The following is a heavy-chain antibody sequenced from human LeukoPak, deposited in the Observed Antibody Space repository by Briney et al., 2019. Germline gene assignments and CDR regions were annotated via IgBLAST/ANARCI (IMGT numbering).Heavy chain of an antibody. CDR1: GGSVSSGSYY. CDR3: AKTGVSAVGTFYFDS. D-gene: IGHD6-13*01. Sequence: PSETLSLTCTVSGGSVSSGSYYWSWIQQPPGKGLEGIGHIYYSGSTNYNPSLKTRVTISVDTSKNQFSLKLSSVTAADTAVYYCAKTGVSAVGTFYFDSWGQGTLVTVSS. V-gene: IGHV4-61*01. J-gene: IGHJ4*02. CDR2: IYYSGST.